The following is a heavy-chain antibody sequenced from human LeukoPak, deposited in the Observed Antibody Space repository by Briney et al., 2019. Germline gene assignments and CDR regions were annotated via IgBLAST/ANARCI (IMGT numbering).Heavy chain of an antibody. J-gene: IGHJ5*02. Sequence: PSETLSLTCAVYGWSFNDYYWSGIRQPPGKGLEWVGEINACRDTNFNPSLKRRVTISVDTFKGQFSLTFPSMIAADTAVYYCATGQVPAARGYNWFDPWGQGTLVTVSS. D-gene: IGHD2-2*01. CDR1: GWSFNDYY. V-gene: IGHV4-34*01. CDR3: ATGQVPAARGYNWFDP. CDR2: INACRDT.